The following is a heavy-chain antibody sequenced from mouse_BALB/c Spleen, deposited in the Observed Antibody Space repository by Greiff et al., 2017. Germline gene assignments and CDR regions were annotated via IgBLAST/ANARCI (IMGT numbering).Heavy chain of an antibody. V-gene: IGHV5-4*02. CDR3: AREYGNYWFAY. CDR1: GFTFSDYY. J-gene: IGHJ3*01. Sequence: EVKLMESGGGLVKPGGSLKLSCAASGFTFSDYYMYWVRQTPEKRLEWVATISDGGSYTYYPDSVKGRFTISRDNAKNNLYLQMSSLKSEDTAMYYCAREYGNYWFAYWGQGTLVTVSA. CDR2: ISDGGSYT. D-gene: IGHD2-1*01.